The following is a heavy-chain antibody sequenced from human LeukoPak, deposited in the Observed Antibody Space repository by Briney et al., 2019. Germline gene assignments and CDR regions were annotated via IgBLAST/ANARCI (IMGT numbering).Heavy chain of an antibody. CDR1: GGSFEHYF. D-gene: IGHD3-10*01. Sequence: PSETLSLTCTVSGGSFEHYFWGWIRQPPGRGLEWIGYVYYSGSTDYSPSLKSRLTISADTSKNQFSLKLSSVTAADTAVYYCASHRRSHGSEYWGQGTLVTVPS. CDR2: VYYSGST. V-gene: IGHV4-59*01. CDR3: ASHRRSHGSEY. J-gene: IGHJ4*02.